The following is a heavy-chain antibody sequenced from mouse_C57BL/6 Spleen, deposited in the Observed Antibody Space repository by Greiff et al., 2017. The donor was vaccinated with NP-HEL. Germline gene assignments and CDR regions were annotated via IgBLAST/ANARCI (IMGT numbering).Heavy chain of an antibody. CDR3: AREGYGSSWYFDV. D-gene: IGHD1-1*01. Sequence: VQLQQSGAELARPGASVKLSCKASGYTFTSYGISWVKQRTGQGLEWIGEIYPRSGNTYYNEKFKGKATLTADKSSSTAYMELRSLTSEDSAVYFCAREGYGSSWYFDVWGTGTTVTVSS. V-gene: IGHV1-81*01. CDR1: GYTFTSYG. CDR2: IYPRSGNT. J-gene: IGHJ1*03.